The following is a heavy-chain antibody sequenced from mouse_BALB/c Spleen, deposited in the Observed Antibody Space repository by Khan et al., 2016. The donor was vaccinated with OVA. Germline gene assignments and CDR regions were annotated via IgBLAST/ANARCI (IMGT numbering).Heavy chain of an antibody. V-gene: IGHV14-3*02. J-gene: IGHJ1*01. Sequence: VQLQESEAELVKPCASVRLSCTASGFSITDTYTHWVNQRPPQGLVWIGSIIRSTGNTKYDPNFQDKATITPDTSSNTYYLQISSLTAEDTAGYYGADTSYDPRFFEVWGAGTTVTVSS. D-gene: IGHD2-3*01. CDR3: ADTSYDPRFFEV. CDR2: IIRSTGNT. CDR1: GFSITDTY.